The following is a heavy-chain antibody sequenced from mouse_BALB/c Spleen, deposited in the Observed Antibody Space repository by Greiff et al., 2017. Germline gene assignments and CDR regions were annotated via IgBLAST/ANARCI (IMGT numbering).Heavy chain of an antibody. CDR1: GFTFSSFG. V-gene: IGHV5-17*02. CDR3: AREGTYYGPFAY. J-gene: IGHJ3*01. Sequence: EVKLVESGGGLVQPGGSRKLSCAASGFTFSSFGMHWVRQAPEKGLEWVAYISSGSSTIYYADTVKGRFTISRDNPKNTLFLQMTSLRSEDTAMYYCAREGTYYGPFAYWGQGTLVTVSA. D-gene: IGHD1-2*01. CDR2: ISSGSSTI.